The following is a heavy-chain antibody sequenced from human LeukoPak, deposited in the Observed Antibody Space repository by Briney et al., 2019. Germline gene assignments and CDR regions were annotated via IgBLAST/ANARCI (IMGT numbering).Heavy chain of an antibody. CDR2: ISGSGGST. V-gene: IGHV3-23*01. CDR1: GFTFSSYA. J-gene: IGHJ5*02. CDR3: AKDLSAYNLKSWFDP. D-gene: IGHD1-1*01. Sequence: GGSLRLSCAASGFTFSSYAMSWVRQAPGKGLEWVSAISGSGGSTYYADSVKGRFTISRDNSKNTLYLQMNSLRAEDTAVYYCAKDLSAYNLKSWFDPWGQGTLVTVSS.